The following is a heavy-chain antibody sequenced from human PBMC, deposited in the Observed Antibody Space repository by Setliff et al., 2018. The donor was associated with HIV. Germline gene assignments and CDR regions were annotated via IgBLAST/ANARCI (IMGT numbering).Heavy chain of an antibody. CDR2: IYPSTSA. CDR1: GGSISSHY. D-gene: IGHD3-10*01. V-gene: IGHV4-4*09. CDR3: ARRPMVRGFGRYYFDY. J-gene: IGHJ4*02. Sequence: PSETLSLTCTVSGVSGGSISSHYWNWIRQPPGKGLEWIGYIYPSTSANYNPSLKSRVRILLDTSKNQFSLRLTSVTAADTAVYFCARRPMVRGFGRYYFDYWGQGTLVTVSS.